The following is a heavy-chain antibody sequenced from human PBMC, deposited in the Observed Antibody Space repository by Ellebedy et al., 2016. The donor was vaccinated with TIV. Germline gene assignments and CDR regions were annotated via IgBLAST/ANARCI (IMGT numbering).Heavy chain of an antibody. J-gene: IGHJ5*02. Sequence: GESLKISXAASGFTFSSYSMNWVRQAPGKGLEWVSSISSSSSYIYYADSVKGRFTISRDNAKNSLYLQMNSLRAEDTAVYYCARGRDRFDPWGQGTLVTVSS. CDR2: ISSSSSYI. V-gene: IGHV3-21*01. CDR1: GFTFSSYS. D-gene: IGHD2-15*01. CDR3: ARGRDRFDP.